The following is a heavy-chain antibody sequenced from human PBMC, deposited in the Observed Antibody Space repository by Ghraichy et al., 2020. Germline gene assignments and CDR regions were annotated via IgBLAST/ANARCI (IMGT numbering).Heavy chain of an antibody. CDR2: IYYSGST. CDR3: ARSSSSRDGYKMGYYFDY. CDR1: GGSISSGGYY. D-gene: IGHD5-24*01. Sequence: SETLSLTCTVSGGSISSGGYYWSWIRQHPGKGLEWIGYIYYSGSTYYNPSLKSRVTISVDTSKNQFSLKLSSVTAADTAVYYCARSSSSRDGYKMGYYFDYWGQGTLVTVSS. V-gene: IGHV4-31*03. J-gene: IGHJ4*02.